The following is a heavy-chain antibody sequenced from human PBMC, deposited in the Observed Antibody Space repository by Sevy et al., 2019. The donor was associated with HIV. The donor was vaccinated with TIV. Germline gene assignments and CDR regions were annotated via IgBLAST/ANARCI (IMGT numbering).Heavy chain of an antibody. D-gene: IGHD2-2*01. Sequence: GGSLRLSCAASGFTISSFAMHWVRQAPGKGLEWVAVISYDGSSQYYPDSVKGRFTISRDNAKNTLYLQMNRLRPEDTAVYFCAILGVDCVSTNCYGMRSLSFDFWGQGTLVTVSS. CDR3: AILGVDCVSTNCYGMRSLSFDF. J-gene: IGHJ4*02. CDR2: ISYDGSSQ. CDR1: GFTISSFA. V-gene: IGHV3-30-3*01.